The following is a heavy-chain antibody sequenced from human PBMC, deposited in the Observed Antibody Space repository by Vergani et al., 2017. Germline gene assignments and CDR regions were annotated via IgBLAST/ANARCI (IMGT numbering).Heavy chain of an antibody. CDR1: GYSFTSYW. J-gene: IGHJ4*02. CDR3: ARIRRYSSSWFDYFDY. D-gene: IGHD6-13*01. CDR2: IYPGDSDS. V-gene: IGHV5-51*01. Sequence: EVQLVQSGAEVKKPGESLKISCKGSGYSFTSYWIGWVRQMPGKGLEWMGIIYPGDSDSRYSPSFQGHVTISADKSISTAYLQWSSLKASDTAMYYCARIRRYSSSWFDYFDYWGQGTLVTVSS.